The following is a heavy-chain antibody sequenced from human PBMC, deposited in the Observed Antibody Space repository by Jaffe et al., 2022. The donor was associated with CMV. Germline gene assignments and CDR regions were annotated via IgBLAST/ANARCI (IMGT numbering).Heavy chain of an antibody. Sequence: EVQLLESGGGLVQPGGSLRLSCAASGFTFSSYAMSWVRQAPGKGLEWVSAISGSGGSTYYADSVKGRFTISRDNSKNTLYLQMNSLRAEDTAVYYCAKDPSRGWYGYYYYGMDVWGQGTTVTVSS. D-gene: IGHD6-19*01. CDR3: AKDPSRGWYGYYYYGMDV. J-gene: IGHJ6*02. CDR2: ISGSGGST. CDR1: GFTFSSYA. V-gene: IGHV3-23*01.